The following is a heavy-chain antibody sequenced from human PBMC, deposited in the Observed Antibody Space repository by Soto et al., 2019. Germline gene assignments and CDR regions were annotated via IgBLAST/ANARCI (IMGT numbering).Heavy chain of an antibody. J-gene: IGHJ6*02. Sequence: QVQLVESGGGVVQPGRSLRLSCAASGFTFSSYGMHWVRQAPGKGLEWVAVIWYDGSNKYYADSVKGRFTISRDNSKTSLYLQMNSLRAEDTAVYYCARAPSSGYYYYYGMDVWGQGTTVTVSS. CDR2: IWYDGSNK. D-gene: IGHD3-22*01. CDR1: GFTFSSYG. CDR3: ARAPSSGYYYYYGMDV. V-gene: IGHV3-33*01.